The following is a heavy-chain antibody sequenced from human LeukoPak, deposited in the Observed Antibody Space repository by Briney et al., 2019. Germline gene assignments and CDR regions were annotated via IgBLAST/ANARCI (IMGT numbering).Heavy chain of an antibody. D-gene: IGHD2-15*01. V-gene: IGHV4-30-2*01. CDR2: IYHSGST. J-gene: IGHJ3*02. CDR3: ARGVGSADPDAFDI. Sequence: SETLSLTCAVSGGSISSGGYSWSWLRQPPGKGLEWIGYIYHSGSTYYNPSLKSRVTISVDRSKNQFSLKLSSVTAADTAVYYCARGVGSADPDAFDIWGQGTMVTVSS. CDR1: GGSISSGGYS.